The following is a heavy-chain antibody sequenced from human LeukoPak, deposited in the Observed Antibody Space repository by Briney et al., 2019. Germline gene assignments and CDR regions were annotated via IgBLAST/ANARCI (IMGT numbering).Heavy chain of an antibody. CDR2: INPNSGGT. Sequence: ASVKVSCKASGYTFTGYYIHWVRQAPGQGLEWMGWINPNSGGTNYAQKFQGRVTMTRDTSISTAYMELSRLRSDDTAVYYCARGDTPKDAFDIWGQGTMVTVSS. V-gene: IGHV1-2*02. CDR3: ARGDTPKDAFDI. D-gene: IGHD3-9*01. J-gene: IGHJ3*02. CDR1: GYTFTGYY.